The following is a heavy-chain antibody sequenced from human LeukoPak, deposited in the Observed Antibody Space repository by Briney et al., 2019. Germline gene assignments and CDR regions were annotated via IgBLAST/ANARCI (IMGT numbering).Heavy chain of an antibody. CDR2: MNPNSGNT. CDR1: GYTFTSYD. J-gene: IGHJ5*02. CDR3: ARGNYDFWSGYQYDWFDP. V-gene: IGHV1-8*01. Sequence: ASVEVSCKASGYTFTSYDISWVRQATGQGLEWMGWMNPNSGNTGYAQKFQGRVTMTRNTSINTAYMELSSLRSEDTAVYYCARGNYDFWSGYQYDWFDPWGQGTLVTVSS. D-gene: IGHD3-3*01.